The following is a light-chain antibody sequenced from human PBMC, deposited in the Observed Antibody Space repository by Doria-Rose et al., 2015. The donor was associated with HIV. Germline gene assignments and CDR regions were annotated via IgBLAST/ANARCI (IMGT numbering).Light chain of an antibody. J-gene: IGKJ3*01. V-gene: IGKV4-1*01. CDR3: QQYYDTPS. Sequence: TQSPESLGMSLGEWATLNCKSNQSLLYTSKNYLAWYQQKPGRPPKLLIYWASTRQSVIPARFSGSGSGTDVTLTISSLEAEDVAVYYCQQYYDTPSFGPGTTVDI. CDR1: QSLLYTSKNY. CDR2: WAS.